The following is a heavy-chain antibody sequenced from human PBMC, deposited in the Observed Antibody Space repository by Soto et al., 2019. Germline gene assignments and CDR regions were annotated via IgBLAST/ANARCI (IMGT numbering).Heavy chain of an antibody. CDR2: IYYSGST. J-gene: IGHJ5*02. Sequence: SETLSLTCAVSGYSISSGNWWGWIRQPPGEGLEWIGYIYYSGSTYYNPSLKSRVTMSVDTSRNQFSLKLSAVTAMDTAVYYCARGSNWFDPWGQGSLVTVSS. CDR1: GYSISSGNW. CDR3: ARGSNWFDP. V-gene: IGHV4-28*03.